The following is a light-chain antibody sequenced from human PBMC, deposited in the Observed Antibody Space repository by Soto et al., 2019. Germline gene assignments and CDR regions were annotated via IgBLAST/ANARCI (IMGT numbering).Light chain of an antibody. Sequence: QPVLTQPPSVSGAPRQRVTISCSGSSSNIGNNAVNWYQQFPGKAPKLLIYSDDLLPSGVSDRFSGSKSGTSASLAINGLQSEDEADYYCASWDDSMNGLWVFGGGTKVTVL. J-gene: IGLJ3*02. V-gene: IGLV1-36*01. CDR1: SSNIGNNA. CDR3: ASWDDSMNGLWV. CDR2: SDD.